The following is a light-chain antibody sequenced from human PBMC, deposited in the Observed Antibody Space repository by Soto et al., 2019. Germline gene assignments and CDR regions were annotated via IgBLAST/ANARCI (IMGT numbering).Light chain of an antibody. CDR2: DDS. CDR1: NIGIKT. CDR3: QVWDSTSDHVV. Sequence: SYELAQPPSVSVAPGQTARITCGGTNIGIKTVHWYQQRPGQAPILVVYDDSDRPSGIPERFAGSNSGNTATLTIARVEAGDEADYYCQVWDSTSDHVVFGGGTKLTVL. J-gene: IGLJ2*01. V-gene: IGLV3-21*02.